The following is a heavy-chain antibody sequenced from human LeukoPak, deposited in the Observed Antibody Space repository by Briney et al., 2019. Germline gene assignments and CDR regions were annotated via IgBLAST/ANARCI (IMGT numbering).Heavy chain of an antibody. J-gene: IGHJ4*02. CDR2: ISYDGSNK. CDR1: AFTFSSYG. D-gene: IGHD6-19*01. V-gene: IGHV3-30*18. CDR3: AKGSVAGYLGGYFDY. Sequence: GRSLRLSCAASAFTFSSYGMHCVRPAPGKGLAWVAYISYDGSNKYYADSVKGRFTISRDNSKNTLYLQMNSLRAEDTAVYYCAKGSVAGYLGGYFDYWGQGTLVTVSS.